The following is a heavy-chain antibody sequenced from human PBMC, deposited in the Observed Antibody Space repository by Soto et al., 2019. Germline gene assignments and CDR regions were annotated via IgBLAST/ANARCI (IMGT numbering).Heavy chain of an antibody. D-gene: IGHD7-27*01. CDR3: ARSNWYSEY. CDR1: GGSINNHY. CDR2: IYYTGST. J-gene: IGHJ4*02. V-gene: IGHV4-59*11. Sequence: QVQLQESGPGLVKPSETLSLTCTVSGGSINNHYWSWIRQPPGKGLEWIGYIYYTGSTNYNPYLKSRVTISVDTSKIQFSLNLTSLTAADTAIYYCARSNWYSEYWGQGTLVTVSS.